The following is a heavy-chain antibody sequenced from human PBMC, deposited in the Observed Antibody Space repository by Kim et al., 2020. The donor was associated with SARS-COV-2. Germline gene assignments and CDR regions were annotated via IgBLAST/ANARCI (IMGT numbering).Heavy chain of an antibody. Sequence: SETLSLTCAVYGGSFSGYYWSWIRQPPGKGLEWIGEINHSGSTNYNPSLKSRVTISVDTSKNQFSLKLSSVTAADTAVYYCASANIVVVPAALGLGYYYYYGMDVWGQGTTVTVSS. CDR3: ASANIVVVPAALGLGYYYYYGMDV. D-gene: IGHD2-2*01. V-gene: IGHV4-34*01. CDR2: INHSGST. J-gene: IGHJ6*02. CDR1: GGSFSGYY.